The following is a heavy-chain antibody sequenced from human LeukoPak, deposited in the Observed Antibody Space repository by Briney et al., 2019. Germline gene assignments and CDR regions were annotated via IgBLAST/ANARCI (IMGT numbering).Heavy chain of an antibody. V-gene: IGHV5-51*01. D-gene: IGHD2-21*01. J-gene: IGHJ4*02. CDR1: GYTFTNYW. CDR3: VRHSTRPNWYSPIDY. Sequence: GESLKISCKTSGYTFTNYWIGWVRQMPGKGLEWMGIIYPGPGAGPGGSNPIYSPSFQGQVTISADNSITTAYLQWNSLKASDTAMYYCVRHSTRPNWYSPIDYWGQGTLVTVSS. CDR2: IYPGPGAGPGGSNP.